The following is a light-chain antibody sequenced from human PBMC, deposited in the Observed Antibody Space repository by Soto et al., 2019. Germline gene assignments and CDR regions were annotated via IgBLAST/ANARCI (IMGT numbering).Light chain of an antibody. J-gene: IGKJ5*01. Sequence: PGERATLSCRASQSVSSSYLAWYQQKPGQAPRLLIYGASSRATGIPDRFSGSGSGTDFTLTISRLEPEDFAVYYCLQCGSKPPITFGQGTRLEIK. V-gene: IGKV3-20*01. CDR2: GAS. CDR1: QSVSSSY. CDR3: LQCGSKPPIT.